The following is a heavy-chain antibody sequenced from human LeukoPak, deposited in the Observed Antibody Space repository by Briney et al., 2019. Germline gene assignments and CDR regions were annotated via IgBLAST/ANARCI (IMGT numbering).Heavy chain of an antibody. Sequence: SSETLSLTCTVSGGSISSYYWSWIRQPPGKGLEWIGYIYYSGSTNYNPSLKSRVTISVDTSKIQFSLKLSSVTAADTAVYYCARRSSSWSLGNWFDPWGQGTLVTVSS. V-gene: IGHV4-59*08. CDR1: GGSISSYY. J-gene: IGHJ5*02. CDR2: IYYSGST. CDR3: ARRSSSWSLGNWFDP. D-gene: IGHD6-13*01.